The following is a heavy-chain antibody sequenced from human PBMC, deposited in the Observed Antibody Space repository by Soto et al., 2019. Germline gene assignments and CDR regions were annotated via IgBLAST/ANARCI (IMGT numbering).Heavy chain of an antibody. V-gene: IGHV4-30-4*01. CDR3: AREGSILGVVITPAGMDF. J-gene: IGHJ6*02. CDR1: GGSISSGDYY. CDR2: IYYSGST. Sequence: QVQLQESGPGLVKPSQTLSLTCTVSGGSISSGDYYWSWIRQPPGKGLEWIGYIYYSGSTYYNPSLKSRVTISVATTKNQFALKLSSVTAVDTAVYYFAREGSILGVVITPAGMDFWGQETTVTVSS. D-gene: IGHD3-3*01.